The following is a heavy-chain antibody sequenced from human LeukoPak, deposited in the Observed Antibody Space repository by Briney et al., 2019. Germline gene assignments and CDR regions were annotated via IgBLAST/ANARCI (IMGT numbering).Heavy chain of an antibody. CDR2: IRYDGNNK. CDR3: AKEFDY. Sequence: GGSLRLSCAASGFIFSNYAMSWVRQAPGKGLEWVAFIRYDGNNKYYADSVKGRFTISRDNSKNTLYLQMNSLRAEDTAVYYCAKEFDYWGQGTLVTVSS. V-gene: IGHV3-30*02. J-gene: IGHJ4*02. CDR1: GFIFSNYA.